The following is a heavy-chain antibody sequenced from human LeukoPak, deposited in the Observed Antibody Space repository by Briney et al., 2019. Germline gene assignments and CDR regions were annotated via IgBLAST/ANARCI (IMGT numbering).Heavy chain of an antibody. Sequence: ETLSLTCAFSGGSISSSNWWNWVRQPPGKGLELIGEIYHSESTNYNPSLKSRVTISVDKYKNQFSLKLGSVTAADTAVYYCARDSPSTAGGSDAFDIWGQGTMVTVSS. D-gene: IGHD2-2*01. J-gene: IGHJ3*02. CDR3: ARDSPSTAGGSDAFDI. CDR2: IYHSEST. CDR1: GGSISSSNW. V-gene: IGHV4-4*02.